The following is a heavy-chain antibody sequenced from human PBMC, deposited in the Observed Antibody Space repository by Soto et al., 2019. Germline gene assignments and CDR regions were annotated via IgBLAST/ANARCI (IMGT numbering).Heavy chain of an antibody. CDR1: GFSLSTSGVG. J-gene: IGHJ4*02. CDR3: AHSYHQWDRTLISDY. D-gene: IGHD1-26*01. V-gene: IGHV2-5*02. CDR2: IYWDDDK. Sequence: QITLKESGPTLVKPTQTLTLTCTFSGFSLSTSGVGVGWIRQPPGKALEWLALIYWDDDKRYSPSLKSRLTITKDTSKTQVVLTMTNMDPVDTATYYCAHSYHQWDRTLISDYWGQGTLVTVSS.